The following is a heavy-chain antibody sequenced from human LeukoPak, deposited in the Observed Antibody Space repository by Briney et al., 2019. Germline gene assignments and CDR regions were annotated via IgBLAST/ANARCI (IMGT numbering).Heavy chain of an antibody. Sequence: ASVKVSCKASGYTFTSYYMHWVRQAPGQGLEWMGWINPNSGGTNFAETFQGRVSMTRDTSIGTAYMELSRLRSDDTAVYYCAIDILVDDAFDIWGQGTMVTVSS. J-gene: IGHJ3*02. CDR2: INPNSGGT. D-gene: IGHD2-8*02. CDR1: GYTFTSYY. V-gene: IGHV1-2*02. CDR3: AIDILVDDAFDI.